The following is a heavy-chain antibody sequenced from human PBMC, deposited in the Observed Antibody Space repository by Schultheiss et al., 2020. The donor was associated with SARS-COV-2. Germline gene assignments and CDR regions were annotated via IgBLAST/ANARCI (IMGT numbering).Heavy chain of an antibody. CDR3: ARDQPGHYYDSSGPSAFDI. J-gene: IGHJ3*02. V-gene: IGHV3-21*01. D-gene: IGHD3-22*01. CDR1: GFTFGDYA. Sequence: GGSLRLSCTASGFTFGDYAMNWVRQAPGKGLEWVSSISSSSSYIYYADSVKGRFTISRDNAKNSLYLQMNSLRAEDTAVYYCARDQPGHYYDSSGPSAFDIWGQGTMVTVSS. CDR2: ISSSSSYI.